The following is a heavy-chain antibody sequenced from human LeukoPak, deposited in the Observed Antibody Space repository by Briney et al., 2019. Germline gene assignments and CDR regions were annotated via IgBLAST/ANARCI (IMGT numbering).Heavy chain of an antibody. Sequence: GGSLRLSCAASGFTVSSNYMSWVRQAPGKGLEWVSVIYSGGSTYYADSVKGRFTISRDNSKNTLYLQMNSLRAEDTAVYYCARDSISVWPHDAFDIWGQGTMVTVSS. D-gene: IGHD3-9*01. CDR3: ARDSISVWPHDAFDI. CDR1: GFTVSSNY. J-gene: IGHJ3*02. V-gene: IGHV3-53*01. CDR2: IYSGGST.